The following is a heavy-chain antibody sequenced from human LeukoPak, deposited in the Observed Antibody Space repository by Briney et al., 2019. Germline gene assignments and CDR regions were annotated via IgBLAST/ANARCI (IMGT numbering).Heavy chain of an antibody. CDR2: INPNSGGT. V-gene: IGHV1-2*02. J-gene: IGHJ4*02. D-gene: IGHD3-22*01. CDR3: AKVPIAHYYDSSGYSDY. Sequence: GASVKVSCKASGYTFTGYYMHWVRQAPGQGLEWMGWINPNSGGTNYAQKFQGRVTMTRDTSISTAYMELSRLRSDDTAVYYCAKVPIAHYYDSSGYSDYWGQGTLVTVSS. CDR1: GYTFTGYY.